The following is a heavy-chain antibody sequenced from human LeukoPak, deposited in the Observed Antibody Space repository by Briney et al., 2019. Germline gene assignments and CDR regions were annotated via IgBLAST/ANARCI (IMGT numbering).Heavy chain of an antibody. CDR1: GFTVSSNY. D-gene: IGHD3-10*01. V-gene: IGHV3-33*08. CDR2: IWYDGSNK. CDR3: AREVAMVRGVHYYYYGMDV. J-gene: IGHJ6*02. Sequence: PGGSLRLSCAASGFTVSSNYMSWVRQAPGKGLEWVAVIWYDGSNKYYADSVKGRFTISRDNSKNTLYLQMNSLRAEDTAVYYCAREVAMVRGVHYYYYGMDVWGQGTTVTVSS.